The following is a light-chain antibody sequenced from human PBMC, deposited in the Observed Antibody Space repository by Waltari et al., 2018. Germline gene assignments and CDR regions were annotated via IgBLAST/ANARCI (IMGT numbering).Light chain of an antibody. CDR1: QSVGRT. Sequence: EIVLTQSPASLSLSPGDRATLSCRVSQSVGRTLAWYQQRPGQAPRLLIYDASSRATGIPDRFSGSGSGTDFSLTISRLEPEDFAVYYCQKYGTRPATFGQGTKVEVK. CDR3: QKYGTRPAT. J-gene: IGKJ1*01. V-gene: IGKV3-20*01. CDR2: DAS.